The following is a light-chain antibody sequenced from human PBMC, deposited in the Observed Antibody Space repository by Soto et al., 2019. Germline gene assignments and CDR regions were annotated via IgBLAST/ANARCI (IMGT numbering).Light chain of an antibody. CDR1: SSDVGGYNY. CDR2: DVS. V-gene: IGLV2-14*01. Sequence: QSALTQPASVSGSPGQSITISCTGTSSDVGGYNYVSWYQQHPGKAPKLKIYDVSNRPSGVSNRFSGSKSGNTASLTISGLQAEDEADYYCSSYTSSSTHVFGNGTKLTVL. J-gene: IGLJ1*01. CDR3: SSYTSSSTHV.